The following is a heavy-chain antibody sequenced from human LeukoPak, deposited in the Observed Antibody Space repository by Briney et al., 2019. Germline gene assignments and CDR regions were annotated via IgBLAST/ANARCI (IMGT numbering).Heavy chain of an antibody. J-gene: IGHJ4*02. CDR2: INHSGST. D-gene: IGHD3-10*01. V-gene: IGHV4-34*01. Sequence: PSETLSLTCAVYGGSFSGYYWSWIRQPPGKGLEWIGEINHSGSTNYNPSLKSRVTISVDTSKNQSSLKLSSVTAADTAVYYCAALWFGEPGGYYWGQGTLVTVSS. CDR1: GGSFSGYY. CDR3: AALWFGEPGGYY.